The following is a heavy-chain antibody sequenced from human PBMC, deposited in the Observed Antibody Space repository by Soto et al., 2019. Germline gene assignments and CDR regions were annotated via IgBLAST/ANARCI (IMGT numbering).Heavy chain of an antibody. D-gene: IGHD4-17*01. J-gene: IGHJ4*02. CDR3: ARDPYGDFTHYFDY. V-gene: IGHV4-59*01. Sequence: XLKSRVTISVDTSKNQFSLKLSSVTAADTAVYYCARDPYGDFTHYFDYWGQGTLVTVSS.